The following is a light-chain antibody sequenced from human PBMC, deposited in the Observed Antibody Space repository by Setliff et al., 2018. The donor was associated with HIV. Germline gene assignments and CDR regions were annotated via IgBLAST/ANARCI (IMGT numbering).Light chain of an antibody. CDR1: SSDVGNYNY. CDR3: SSYTTNTTFV. CDR2: EVT. J-gene: IGLJ1*01. V-gene: IGLV2-14*01. Sequence: QSALAQPASVSGSPGQSITISCTGTSSDVGNYNYVSWYQQHPGKAPNLMIYEVTYRPSGVSNRFSGSKSGNTASLTISGLQAEDEADYYCSSYTTNTTFVFGTGTKVTVL.